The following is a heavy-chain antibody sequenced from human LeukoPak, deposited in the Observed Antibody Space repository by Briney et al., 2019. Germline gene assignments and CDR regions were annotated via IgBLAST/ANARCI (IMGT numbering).Heavy chain of an antibody. D-gene: IGHD6-13*01. V-gene: IGHV3-74*01. CDR1: GFTFSTFW. J-gene: IGHJ4*02. CDR2: INHDGSST. CDR3: AREMWGIAAAGLFDY. Sequence: GGSLRLSCATSGFTFSTFWMHWVRQAPGKGLVWVSRINHDGSSTNYADSVKGRFTISRDNAKNSLYLQMNSLRAEDTAVYYCAREMWGIAAAGLFDYWGQGTLVTVSS.